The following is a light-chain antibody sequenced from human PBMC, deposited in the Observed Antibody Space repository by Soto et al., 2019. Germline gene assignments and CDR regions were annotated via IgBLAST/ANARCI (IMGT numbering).Light chain of an antibody. J-gene: IGKJ1*01. CDR3: HQYGSAPAWT. Sequence: EIVLTQSPGTLSLFPGERATLSCRASQSISSSYLAWYQQTPGQAPRLLIHGASNRATGIPDRFSGGRAGTDFTLTISRLEPEDFAVYYCHQYGSAPAWTFGQGTKVEIK. CDR1: QSISSSY. CDR2: GAS. V-gene: IGKV3-20*01.